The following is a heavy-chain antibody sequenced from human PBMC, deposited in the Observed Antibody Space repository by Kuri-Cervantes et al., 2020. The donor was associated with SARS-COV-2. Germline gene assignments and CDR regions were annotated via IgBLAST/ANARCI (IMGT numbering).Heavy chain of an antibody. V-gene: IGHV4-39*01. CDR3: ARLGVVPAAIQIDY. D-gene: IGHD2-2*02. CDR2: IYYSGST. CDR1: GGSISSSSYY. J-gene: IGHJ4*02. Sequence: GSLRLSCTVSGGSISSSSYYWGWIRQPPGKGLEWIGSIYYSGSTYYNPSLKSRVTISVDTSKDQFSLKLSSVTAADTAVYYCARLGVVPAAIQIDYWGQGTLVPSPQ.